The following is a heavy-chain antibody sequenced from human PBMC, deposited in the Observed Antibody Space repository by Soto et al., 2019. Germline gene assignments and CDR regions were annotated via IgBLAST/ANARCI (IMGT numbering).Heavy chain of an antibody. CDR3: ASSNIAAAGFYYYGMDV. CDR1: GGSIGSYY. J-gene: IGHJ6*02. Sequence: PLVTLSLTSTVSGGSIGSYYWSWIRQTPGKGLEWSGYIYYSGSTPYNPSLKSRVTISVDTSKNQFSLKLSSVTAADTAVYYCASSNIAAAGFYYYGMDVSGRWLTVSVSS. D-gene: IGHD6-13*01. CDR2: IYYSGST. V-gene: IGHV4-59*01.